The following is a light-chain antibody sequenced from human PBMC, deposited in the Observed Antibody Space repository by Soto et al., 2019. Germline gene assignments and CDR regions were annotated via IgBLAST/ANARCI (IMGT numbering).Light chain of an antibody. V-gene: IGLV2-8*01. J-gene: IGLJ2*01. Sequence: QSALTQPASVSGSPGQSITISCTGTSSDVGGYNHVSWYQQHPGKAPKLIIYEVRNRPSGVPDRFSGSKSGNTASLTVSGLQAEDEADYYCSSYAGSNNLVFGGGTKVTVL. CDR3: SSYAGSNNLV. CDR2: EVR. CDR1: SSDVGGYNH.